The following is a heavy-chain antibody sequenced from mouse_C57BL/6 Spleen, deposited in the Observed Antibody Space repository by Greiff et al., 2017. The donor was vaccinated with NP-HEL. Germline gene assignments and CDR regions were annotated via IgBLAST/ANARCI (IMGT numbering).Heavy chain of an antibody. V-gene: IGHV5-17*01. CDR3: ATSTVVAKMDY. CDR2: ISSGSSTI. Sequence: EVMLVESGGGLVKPGGSLKLSCAASGFTFSDYGMHWVRQAPEKGLEWVAYISSGSSTIYYVDTVKGRFTISRDNAKNTLFLQMTSLRSEDTAMYYCATSTVVAKMDYWGQGTSVTVSS. CDR1: GFTFSDYG. J-gene: IGHJ4*01. D-gene: IGHD1-1*01.